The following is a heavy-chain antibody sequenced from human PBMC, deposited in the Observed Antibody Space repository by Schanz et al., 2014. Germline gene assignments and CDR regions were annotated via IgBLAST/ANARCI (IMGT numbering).Heavy chain of an antibody. CDR1: GGTFSSDT. Sequence: VQLEQSGAEVKKPGSSVKVSCKASGGTFSSDTFSWVRQAPGQGLEWMGWISPYNGNTNYAQKLQGRVTMTADTSTSTAYMDLRSLRSDDTAVYCCARDQCPYCNSSDVRYFDSWGQGALVTVSS. CDR3: ARDQCPYCNSSDVRYFDS. D-gene: IGHD6-6*01. J-gene: IGHJ4*02. V-gene: IGHV1-18*01. CDR2: ISPYNGNT.